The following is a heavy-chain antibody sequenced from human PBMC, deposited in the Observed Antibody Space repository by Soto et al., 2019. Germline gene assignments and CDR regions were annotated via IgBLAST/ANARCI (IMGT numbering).Heavy chain of an antibody. CDR1: GYSFTSYW. CDR2: IYPGDSDT. CDR3: ARPGLLRRVAATPDY. V-gene: IGHV5-51*01. J-gene: IGHJ4*02. D-gene: IGHD2-15*01. Sequence: GESLKICCKGSGYSFTSYWIGWVRQMPGKGLEWMGIIYPGDSDTRYSPSFQGQVTISADKSISTAYLQWSSLKASDTAMYYCARPGLLRRVAATPDYWGQGTLVTSPQ.